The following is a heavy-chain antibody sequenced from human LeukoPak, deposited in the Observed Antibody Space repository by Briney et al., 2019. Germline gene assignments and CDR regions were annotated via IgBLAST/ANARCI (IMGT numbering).Heavy chain of an antibody. J-gene: IGHJ6*02. Sequence: ASVKVSCKASGYTFTSYYMHWVRQAPGQGLEWMGWINPNSGGTNYAQKFQGWVTMTRDTSISTAYMELSRLRSDDTAVYYCARGAYDFWSGYFVYYYYGMDVWGQGTTVTVSS. V-gene: IGHV1-2*04. CDR1: GYTFTSYY. CDR3: ARGAYDFWSGYFVYYYYGMDV. CDR2: INPNSGGT. D-gene: IGHD3-3*01.